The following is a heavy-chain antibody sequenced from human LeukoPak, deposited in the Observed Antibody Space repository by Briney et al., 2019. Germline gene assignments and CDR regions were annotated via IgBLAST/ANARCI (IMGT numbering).Heavy chain of an antibody. CDR1: GGSISSDNYS. J-gene: IGHJ4*02. Sequence: SETLSLTCTVSGGSISSDNYSWSWIRQPAGKGLEWIGRVYTSGSTNYNPSLKSRVTISVDTSKKQFSLKLSSVTAADTAVYYCARDLDSSGWYTRLGGYWGQGTLVTVSS. V-gene: IGHV4-61*02. D-gene: IGHD6-19*01. CDR3: ARDLDSSGWYTRLGGY. CDR2: VYTSGST.